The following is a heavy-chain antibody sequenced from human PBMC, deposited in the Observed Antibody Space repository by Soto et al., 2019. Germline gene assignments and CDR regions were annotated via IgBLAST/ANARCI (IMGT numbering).Heavy chain of an antibody. J-gene: IGHJ4*02. CDR3: ARDLRELVTGEYFDY. CDR2: IWYDGSNK. V-gene: IGHV3-33*01. CDR1: GFTFSSYG. D-gene: IGHD6-6*01. Sequence: GGSLRLSCAASGFTFSSYGMHWVRQAPGKGLEWVAVIWYDGSNKYYADSVKGRFTISRDNSKNTLYLQMNSLRAEDTAVYYCARDLRELVTGEYFDYWGQGTLVTVSS.